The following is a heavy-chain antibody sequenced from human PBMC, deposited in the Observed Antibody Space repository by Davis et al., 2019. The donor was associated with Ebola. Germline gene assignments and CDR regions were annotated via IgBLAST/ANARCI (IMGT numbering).Heavy chain of an antibody. CDR3: ARARYYYDSTSPLGY. D-gene: IGHD3-22*01. CDR1: GASFSSYH. J-gene: IGHJ4*02. V-gene: IGHV4-34*01. CDR2: IYYSGST. Sequence: MPSETLSLTFAVYGASFSSYHWGWIRQLPGKGLEWIGRIYYSGSTYYNPSLKSRVTTSVDTSKNQFSLKLSSVSTTDTSVYYCARARYYYDSTSPLGYWGQGTLVTVTS.